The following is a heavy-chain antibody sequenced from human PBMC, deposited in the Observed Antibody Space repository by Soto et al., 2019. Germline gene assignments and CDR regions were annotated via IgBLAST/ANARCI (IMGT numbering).Heavy chain of an antibody. J-gene: IGHJ4*01. D-gene: IGHD2-2*01. Sequence: GGSLRLSCAASGFTFSSHAMSWVRQAPGKGLEWVSAISGSGGRTYYADSVKGRFTISRDNSKNTLYLQMNSLRAEDTAVYYCARPNLYCSSTSSYDYWGQGTLVTVSS. V-gene: IGHV3-23*01. CDR1: GFTFSSHA. CDR2: ISGSGGRT. CDR3: ARPNLYCSSTSSYDY.